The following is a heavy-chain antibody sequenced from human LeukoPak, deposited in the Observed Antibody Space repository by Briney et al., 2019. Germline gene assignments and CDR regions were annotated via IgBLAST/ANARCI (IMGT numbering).Heavy chain of an antibody. CDR1: GFTFSSYW. CDR3: ARRDGDNDRGFDY. J-gene: IGHJ4*02. CDR2: IWYDGSKK. D-gene: IGHD1-1*01. Sequence: AGGSLRLSCAASGFTFSSYWMNWVRQAPGKGLEWVAVIWYDGSKKYYADSVKGRFTISRDNSKNTLYLQMNSLRAEDTAVYYCARRDGDNDRGFDYWGQGTLVTVSS. V-gene: IGHV3-33*08.